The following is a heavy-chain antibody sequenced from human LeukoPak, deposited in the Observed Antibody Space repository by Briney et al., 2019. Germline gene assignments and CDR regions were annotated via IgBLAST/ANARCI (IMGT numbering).Heavy chain of an antibody. CDR3: ARRTLMTTVTFFDY. J-gene: IGHJ4*02. CDR2: IHYSGST. D-gene: IGHD4-17*01. V-gene: IGHV4-39*01. Sequence: PSETLSLTCTVSVGSISSSSYYWGWIRQPPGKGLEWIGSIHYSGSTYYNPSLKSRVTISVDTSKNQFSLNLSSVTGADTAVYYCARRTLMTTVTFFDYWGQGTLVTVSS. CDR1: VGSISSSSYY.